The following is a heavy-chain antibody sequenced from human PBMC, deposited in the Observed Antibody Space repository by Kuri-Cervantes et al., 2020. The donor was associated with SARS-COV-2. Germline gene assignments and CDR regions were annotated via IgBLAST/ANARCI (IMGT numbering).Heavy chain of an antibody. J-gene: IGHJ6*02. CDR1: GGTFSSYA. CDR2: IIPIFGIA. D-gene: IGHD6-19*01. Sequence: SVKVSCKASGGTFSSYAISWVRQAPGQGLEWMGGIIPIFGIANYAQKFQGRVTITADKSTSTAYMELSSLRSEDTAVYYCARKFTRFIAVAGPWKYGMDVWGQGTTVTVSS. CDR3: ARKFTRFIAVAGPWKYGMDV. V-gene: IGHV1-69*10.